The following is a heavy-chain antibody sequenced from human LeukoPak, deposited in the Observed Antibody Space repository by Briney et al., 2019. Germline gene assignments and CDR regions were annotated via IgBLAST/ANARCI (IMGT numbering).Heavy chain of an antibody. V-gene: IGHV3-23*01. Sequence: GGPLRSSGAASGFTFSGYAMSWFGKAPGKGLEWVSAISGSGGSTYYADSVKGRFTISRDNSKNTLYLQMNSLRAEDTAVYYCAKDPAAAGDGSWGQGTLVTVSS. CDR3: AKDPAAAGDGS. CDR2: ISGSGGST. D-gene: IGHD6-13*01. CDR1: GFTFSGYA. J-gene: IGHJ4*02.